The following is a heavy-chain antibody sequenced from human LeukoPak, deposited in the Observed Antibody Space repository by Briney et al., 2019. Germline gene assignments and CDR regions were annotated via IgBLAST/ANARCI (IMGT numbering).Heavy chain of an antibody. J-gene: IGHJ5*02. V-gene: IGHV1-2*02. CDR3: ARQTAVAGHWFDP. Sequence: ASVKVCCKASGYTFTCYYMHWVRQAPGQGLEWMGWINPNSGGTNYAQKFQGGVTMTRDTSISTAYMELSRLRSDDTAVYYCARQTAVAGHWFDPWGQGTLVTVSS. CDR1: GYTFTCYY. CDR2: INPNSGGT. D-gene: IGHD6-19*01.